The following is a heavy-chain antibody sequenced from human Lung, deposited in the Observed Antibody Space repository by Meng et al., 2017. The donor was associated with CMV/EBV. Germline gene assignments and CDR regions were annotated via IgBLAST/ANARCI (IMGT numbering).Heavy chain of an antibody. CDR2: INWNGGST. CDR3: ARVGAARPGGVYYYYGMDV. V-gene: IGHV3-20*04. CDR1: GFTFDDYG. Sequence: GESLKISCAASGFTFDDYGMSWVRQAPGKGLEWVSGINWNGGSTGYADSVKGRFTISRDNAKNSLYLQMNSLRAEDTALYYCARVGAARPGGVYYYYGMDVWGQGXTVTVSS. J-gene: IGHJ6*02. D-gene: IGHD6-6*01.